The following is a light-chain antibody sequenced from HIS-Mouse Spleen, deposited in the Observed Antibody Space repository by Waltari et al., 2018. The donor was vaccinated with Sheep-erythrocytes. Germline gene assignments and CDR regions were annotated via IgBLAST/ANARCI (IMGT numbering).Light chain of an antibody. V-gene: IGLV2-11*01. J-gene: IGLJ1*01. CDR2: DVR. CDR3: CSYAGSYNHV. Sequence: QSALTQPRSVSGSPGQSVTISCTGTSSDVGGYNYVSLYQQHPGKAPKLMIYDVRKRPSGVPDRFSGSKSGNTASLTISGLQAEDEADYYCCSYAGSYNHVFATGTKVTVL. CDR1: SSDVGGYNY.